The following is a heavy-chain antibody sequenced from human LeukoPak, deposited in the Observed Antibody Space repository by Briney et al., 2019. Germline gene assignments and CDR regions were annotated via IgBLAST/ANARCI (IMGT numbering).Heavy chain of an antibody. CDR1: GFTFDDYA. CDR2: ISWNSGSI. D-gene: IGHD6-19*01. CDR3: AKGIAVARPYYFDY. V-gene: IGHV3-9*01. Sequence: PGGSLRLSCAASGFTFDDYAMHWVRQAPGKGLEWVSGISWNSGSIGYADSVKGRFTISRDNAKNSLYLQMNSLRAEDTALYYCAKGIAVARPYYFDYWGQGTLVTVSS. J-gene: IGHJ4*02.